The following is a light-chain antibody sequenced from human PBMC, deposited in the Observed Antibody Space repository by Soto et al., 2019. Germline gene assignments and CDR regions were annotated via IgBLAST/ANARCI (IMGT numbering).Light chain of an antibody. CDR1: QSLPHSNGYNY. CDR2: LGS. J-gene: IGKJ1*01. Sequence: IVMTQYALSLPVTPGPRAFSSCGSIQSLPHSNGYNYLDWYLQKPGQSPQILIYLGSNRASGVPVRFSGSGSGTDFTLKISRVEAEEVGVYYCMQPLQSWTFGQGTKVEIK. CDR3: MQPLQSWT. V-gene: IGKV2-28*01.